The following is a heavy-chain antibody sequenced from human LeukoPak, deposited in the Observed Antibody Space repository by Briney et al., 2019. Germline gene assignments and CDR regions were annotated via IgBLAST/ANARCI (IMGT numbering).Heavy chain of an antibody. CDR3: AKDFRIGYSAHFDY. J-gene: IGHJ4*02. D-gene: IGHD2-21*01. Sequence: GGSLRLSCAASGFTFSIYAMSWVRQAPGKGLEWVSAISSSYSAYYADSVKGRFTISRDNSKNTLYLQMNSLRAEDTAVYYCAKDFRIGYSAHFDYWGQGALVTVSS. V-gene: IGHV3-23*01. CDR1: GFTFSIYA. CDR2: ISSSYSA.